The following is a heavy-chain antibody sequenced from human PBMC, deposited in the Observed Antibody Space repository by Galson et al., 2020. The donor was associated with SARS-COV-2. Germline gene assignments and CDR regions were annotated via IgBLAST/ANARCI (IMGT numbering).Heavy chain of an antibody. D-gene: IGHD2-2*01. Sequence: ASVKVSCKVSGYTLTELSMHWVRQAPGKGLEWMGGFDPADGETIYEQKFQGRVTMTEDTSTDTADMALSSLRSEDTAVYYCATCPAWPVPAAEVISYYYYMDVWGKGTTVTVSS. CDR2: FDPADGET. J-gene: IGHJ6*03. CDR3: ATCPAWPVPAAEVISYYYYMDV. V-gene: IGHV1-24*01. CDR1: GYTLTELS.